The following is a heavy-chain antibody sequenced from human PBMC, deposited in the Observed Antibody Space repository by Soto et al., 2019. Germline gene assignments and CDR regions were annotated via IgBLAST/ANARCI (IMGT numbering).Heavy chain of an antibody. V-gene: IGHV3-30*03. CDR1: GFTFSSFG. CDR3: ARYDSSGYYWPYYYYGMDV. D-gene: IGHD3-22*01. J-gene: IGHJ6*02. Sequence: PGGSLRLSCAASGFTFSSFGMHWVRQAPGKGLEWVAVIAYDGSSEYYADSVKGRFTISRDNSKNTLYLQMNSLRSEDTAVYYCARYDSSGYYWPYYYYGMDVWGQGTTVTVSS. CDR2: IAYDGSSE.